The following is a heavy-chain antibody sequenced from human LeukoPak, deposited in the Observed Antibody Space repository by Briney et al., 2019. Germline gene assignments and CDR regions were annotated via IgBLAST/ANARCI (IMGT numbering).Heavy chain of an antibody. V-gene: IGHV4-34*01. CDR3: ARGFLGLNGGV. D-gene: IGHD1-26*01. CDR1: GGSFSGYY. Sequence: SETLSLTCGVSGGSFSGYYWNWIRQAPGKGLEWIGEIYHNGSTSSNPSLKSRVTISVDTSRSRFSLKLNSATAADTAVYYCARGFLGLNGGVWGQGTTVTVSS. CDR2: IYHNGST. J-gene: IGHJ6*02.